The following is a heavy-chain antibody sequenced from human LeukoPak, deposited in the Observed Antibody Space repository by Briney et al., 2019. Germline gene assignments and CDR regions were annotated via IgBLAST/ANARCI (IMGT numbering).Heavy chain of an antibody. CDR3: AKEAPVITMIDDRGAGSGYFDY. CDR1: GFTFSSYA. CDR2: ISGSGGST. V-gene: IGHV3-23*01. J-gene: IGHJ4*02. Sequence: GGSLRLSCAASGFTFSSYAMSWVRQAPGKGLEWVSAISGSGGSTYYADSVKGRFTISRDNSKNTLYLQMNSLRAEDTAAYYCAKEAPVITMIDDRGAGSGYFDYWGQGTLVTVSS. D-gene: IGHD3-22*01.